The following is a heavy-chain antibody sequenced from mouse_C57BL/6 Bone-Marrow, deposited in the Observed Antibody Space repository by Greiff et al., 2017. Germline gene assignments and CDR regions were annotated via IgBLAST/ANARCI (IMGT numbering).Heavy chain of an antibody. CDR2: FYPGSGSI. CDR1: GYTFTAYT. Sequence: QVQLQQSGAELVKPGASVKLSCKASGYTFTAYTIHWVKQRSGQGLEWIGWFYPGSGSIKYNEKFKDKATLTADKSSSAVYMELSRLTSEDSAVYFCARHEEGIYYGNYDWFAYWGQGTLVTVSA. J-gene: IGHJ3*01. CDR3: ARHEEGIYYGNYDWFAY. V-gene: IGHV1-62-2*01. D-gene: IGHD2-1*01.